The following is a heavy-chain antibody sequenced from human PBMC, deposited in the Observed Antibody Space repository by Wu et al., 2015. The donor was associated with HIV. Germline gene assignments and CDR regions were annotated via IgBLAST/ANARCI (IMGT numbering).Heavy chain of an antibody. Sequence: HLVQSGAEVTKPGASVRVSCQTSGYTFTAHYIHWVRQAPGQGLEWVGMTNPNGGRTRFARRLLGRATMSRDTSTSTIKLSLKYLESEDTAVYYCARERYGAVSGLSMDVWGRGTALIVSS. CDR1: GYTFTAHY. J-gene: IGHJ6*03. CDR3: ARERYGAVSGLSMDV. D-gene: IGHD4-17*01. V-gene: IGHV1-46*04. CDR2: TNPNGGRT.